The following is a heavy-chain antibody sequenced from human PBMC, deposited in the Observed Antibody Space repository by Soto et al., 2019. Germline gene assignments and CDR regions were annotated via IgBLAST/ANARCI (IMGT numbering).Heavy chain of an antibody. V-gene: IGHV3-21*04. Sequence: GGSLRLSCAASGFTFSSYSMNWVRQAPGKGLEWVSSISSSSSYIYYADSVKGRFTISRDNAKNSLYLQMNSLRAEDTAVYYCAKASGTMMGGENHRYWYFDLGGRGTLFTVSS. CDR3: AKASGTMMGGENHRYWYFDL. CDR1: GFTFSSYS. D-gene: IGHD3-22*01. CDR2: ISSSSSYI. J-gene: IGHJ2*01.